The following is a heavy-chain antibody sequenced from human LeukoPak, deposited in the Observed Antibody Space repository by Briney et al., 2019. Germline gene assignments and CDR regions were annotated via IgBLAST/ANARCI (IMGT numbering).Heavy chain of an antibody. Sequence: GGSLRLSCAASGFTFSSYGMHWVRQAPGKGLEWVAVISYDGSNKYYADSVKGRFTISRDNSKNTLYLQMNSLRAEDTAVYYCARAEVRTYYFDYWGQGTLVTVSS. V-gene: IGHV3-30*19. CDR2: ISYDGSNK. CDR3: ARAEVRTYYFDY. D-gene: IGHD1-1*01. J-gene: IGHJ4*02. CDR1: GFTFSSYG.